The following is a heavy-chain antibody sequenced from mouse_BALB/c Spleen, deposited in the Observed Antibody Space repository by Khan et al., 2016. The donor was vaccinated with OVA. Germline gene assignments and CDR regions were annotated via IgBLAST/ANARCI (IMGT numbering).Heavy chain of an antibody. CDR2: IDPANGDI. J-gene: IGHJ3*01. CDR3: ATRDSNPFDY. CDR1: GFNIKDTY. V-gene: IGHV14-3*02. Sequence: EVQLQQSGAELVKPGASVKLSCTASGFNIKDTYMHWVKQRPEQGPEWIGRIDPANGDIKYDPKFQDKATIAADTSSNTAYLQLSSLTSEDTAVYEGATRDSNPFDYWGQGTLVTVSA. D-gene: IGHD2-5*01.